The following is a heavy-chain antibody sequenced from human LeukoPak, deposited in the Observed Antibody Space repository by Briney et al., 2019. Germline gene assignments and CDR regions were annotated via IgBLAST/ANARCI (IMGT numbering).Heavy chain of an antibody. V-gene: IGHV4-59*08. CDR2: VYYSGST. CDR3: ARQVRDGSGSYHFDY. J-gene: IGHJ4*02. D-gene: IGHD3-10*01. CDR1: GGSISSYF. Sequence: SETLSLTCTVSGGSISSYFWNWIRQPPGKGLEWIGYVYYSGSTNYNPSLKTRVTISVDASKNQFSLKLSSVTAADTAVYYCARQVRDGSGSYHFDYWGQGTLATVSS.